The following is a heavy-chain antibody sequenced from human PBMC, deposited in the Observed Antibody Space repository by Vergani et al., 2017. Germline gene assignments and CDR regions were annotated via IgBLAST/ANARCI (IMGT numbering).Heavy chain of an antibody. D-gene: IGHD3-16*01. CDR2: ISSSSSYI. CDR3: ARDRTAAFEFTIDY. Sequence: EVQLVESGGGLVKPGGSLRLSCAASGFTFSSYSMNWVRQAPGKGLEWVSSISSSSSYIYYADSLKGRFTISRDNAKKSLYLQMNSLRAEDTAVYYCARDRTAAFEFTIDYWGQGTLVTVSS. J-gene: IGHJ4*02. V-gene: IGHV3-21*01. CDR1: GFTFSSYS.